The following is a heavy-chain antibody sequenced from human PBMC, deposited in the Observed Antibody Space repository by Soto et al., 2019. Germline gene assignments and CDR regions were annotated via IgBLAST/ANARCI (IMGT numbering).Heavy chain of an antibody. CDR2: ISAYNGNT. V-gene: IGHV1-18*01. J-gene: IGHJ4*02. CDR1: GYTFTSYG. Sequence: ASVKVSCKASGYTFTSYGISWVRQAPGQGLEGMGWISAYNGNTNYAQKLQGRVTMTTDTSTSTAYMELRSLRSDDTAVYYCARGTYYDFWSGYFRPVYYFDYWGQGTLVTVSS. CDR3: ARGTYYDFWSGYFRPVYYFDY. D-gene: IGHD3-3*01.